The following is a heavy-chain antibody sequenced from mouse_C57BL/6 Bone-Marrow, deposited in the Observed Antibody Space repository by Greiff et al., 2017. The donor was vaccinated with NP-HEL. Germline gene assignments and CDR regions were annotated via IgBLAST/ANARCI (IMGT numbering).Heavy chain of an antibody. CDR2: IYPRSGNT. CDR1: GYTFTSYG. CDR3: ARRRRWLPFAY. J-gene: IGHJ3*01. V-gene: IGHV1-81*01. Sequence: VKLMESGAELARPGASVKLSCKASGYTFTSYGISWVKQRTGQGLEWIGEIYPRSGNTYYNEKFKGKATLTADKSSSTAYMELRSLTAEDSAVYFCARRRRWLPFAYWGQGTRVTVSA. D-gene: IGHD2-3*01.